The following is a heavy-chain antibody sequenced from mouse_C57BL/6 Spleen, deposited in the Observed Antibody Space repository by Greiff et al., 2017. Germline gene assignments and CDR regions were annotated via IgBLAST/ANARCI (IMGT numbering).Heavy chain of an antibody. D-gene: IGHD1-1*01. CDR3: ASITTVVATPHWYFDV. CDR2: IWSGGST. V-gene: IGHV2-2*01. CDR1: GFSLTSYG. Sequence: VQLQESGPGLVQPSQSLSITCTVSGFSLTSYGVHWVRQSPGKGLEWLGVIWSGGSTDYNAAFISRLSISKDNSKSQVFFKMNSLQADDTAIYYCASITTVVATPHWYFDVWGTGTTVTVSS. J-gene: IGHJ1*03.